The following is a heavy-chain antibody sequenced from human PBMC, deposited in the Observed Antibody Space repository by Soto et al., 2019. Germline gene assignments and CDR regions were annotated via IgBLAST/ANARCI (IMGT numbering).Heavy chain of an antibody. CDR2: IYYSGST. J-gene: IGHJ4*02. CDR1: GGSISSYY. V-gene: IGHV4-59*01. CDR3: AREFYGDSDY. Sequence: SETLSLTCTVSGGSISSYYWSWIRQPPWKGLKWIGYIYYSGSTNYNPSLKRRVTISVDTYKNQFSLKLSSVTAVDIAVYYCAREFYGDSDYWGQGTLVTVXS. D-gene: IGHD4-17*01.